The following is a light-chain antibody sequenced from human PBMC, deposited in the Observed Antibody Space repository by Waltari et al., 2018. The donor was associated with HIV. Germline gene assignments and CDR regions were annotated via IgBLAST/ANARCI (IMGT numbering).Light chain of an antibody. CDR1: QGISSA. Sequence: AIQLTQSPSSLSASVGDRVTITCRASQGISSALAWYQQKPGKAPKFLIYDASRLESGVPSRFSGSGSGTDFTLTISSLQPEDFATYYCQQFKSYPITFGQGTRLEIK. V-gene: IGKV1-13*02. CDR2: DAS. CDR3: QQFKSYPIT. J-gene: IGKJ5*01.